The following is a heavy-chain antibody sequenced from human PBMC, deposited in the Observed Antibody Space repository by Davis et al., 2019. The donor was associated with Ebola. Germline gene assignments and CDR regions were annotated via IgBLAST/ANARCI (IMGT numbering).Heavy chain of an antibody. CDR1: GFTFSTYD. D-gene: IGHD2-21*02. V-gene: IGHV3-13*01. CDR3: ERAQFSDVVLDY. Sequence: GESLKISCAASGFTFSTYDMHWVRQTTGKGLEWVSVIGTAGDTYYRGSVKGRFTISRENARNSLYLQLNSLTAGDTAVYYCERAQFSDVVLDYWGQGTLVTVSS. J-gene: IGHJ4*02. CDR2: IGTAGDT.